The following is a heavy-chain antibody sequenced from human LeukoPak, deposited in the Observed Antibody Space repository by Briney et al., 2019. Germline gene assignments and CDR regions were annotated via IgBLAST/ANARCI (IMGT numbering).Heavy chain of an antibody. D-gene: IGHD3-22*01. Sequence: SVKVSCKASGGTFSSYAISWVRQAPGQGLEWMGRIIPILGIANYAQKFQGRVTITADKSTSTAYMELSSLRSEDTAVYYCARIYYDGSGYFDYWGQGTLVTVSS. CDR1: GGTFSSYA. CDR2: IIPILGIA. J-gene: IGHJ4*02. V-gene: IGHV1-69*04. CDR3: ARIYYDGSGYFDY.